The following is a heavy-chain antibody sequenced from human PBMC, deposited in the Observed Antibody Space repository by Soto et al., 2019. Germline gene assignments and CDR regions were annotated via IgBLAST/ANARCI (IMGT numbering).Heavy chain of an antibody. D-gene: IGHD3-22*01. CDR2: ISSSSSTI. V-gene: IGHV3-48*01. J-gene: IGHJ4*02. Sequence: GGSLRLSCAASGFTFSTYSMNWVRQAPGKGLEWVSYISSSSSTIFYTDSVKGRFTVSRDNAKNSLYLQMNSLRAEDTAVYYCASPTYYYDSSGPPAYWGQGTLVTVSA. CDR3: ASPTYYYDSSGPPAY. CDR1: GFTFSTYS.